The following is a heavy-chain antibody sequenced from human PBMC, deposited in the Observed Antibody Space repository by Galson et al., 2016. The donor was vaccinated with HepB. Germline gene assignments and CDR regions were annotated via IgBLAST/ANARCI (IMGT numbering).Heavy chain of an antibody. D-gene: IGHD6-13*01. CDR3: AREDSTIAAASFDY. CDR1: GFTFTSSA. Sequence: SVQVSCKASGFTFTSSAMQWVRQARGQRLEWIGWIVVGSGNTDYAQKYQERVTITRDMSTSTAYMELSSLRAEDTAVYYCAREDSTIAAASFDYWGKGTTVTVSS. CDR2: IVVGSGNT. V-gene: IGHV1-58*02. J-gene: IGHJ6*04.